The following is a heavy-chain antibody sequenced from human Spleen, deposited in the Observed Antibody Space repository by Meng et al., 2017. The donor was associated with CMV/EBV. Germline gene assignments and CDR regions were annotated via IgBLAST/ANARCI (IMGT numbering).Heavy chain of an antibody. CDR3: ARGIDY. V-gene: IGHV4-59*01. CDR2: MYYRGST. CDR1: GGSIGTYY. J-gene: IGHJ4*02. Sequence: GSLRLSCTVSGGSIGTYYWIWMRQPPGGGLEYIGYMYYRGSTYYNPSLKSRVTMSLDTSKNQFSLKLSSVTVADTALYYCARGIDYWGQGTLVTVSS.